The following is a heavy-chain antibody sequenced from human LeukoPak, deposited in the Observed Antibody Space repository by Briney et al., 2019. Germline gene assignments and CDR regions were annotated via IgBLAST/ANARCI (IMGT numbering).Heavy chain of an antibody. J-gene: IGHJ3*02. CDR3: AREFYYDSSGYYYVETFDI. CDR1: GFTFSSYW. CDR2: IKRDGSEK. Sequence: GGSLRLSCAASGFTFSSYWMSWVRQAPGKGLEWVANIKRDGSEKNYVDSVKGRFTISRDNANNSLYLQMNSLSAEDTAVYYCAREFYYDSSGYYYVETFDIWGQGTMVTVSS. D-gene: IGHD3-22*01. V-gene: IGHV3-7*01.